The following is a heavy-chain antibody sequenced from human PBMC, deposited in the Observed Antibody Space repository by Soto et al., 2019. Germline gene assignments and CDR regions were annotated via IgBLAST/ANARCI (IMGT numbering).Heavy chain of an antibody. CDR3: AKDRTVTGWVQYDMDV. CDR2: ISYDGSNK. V-gene: IGHV3-30*18. D-gene: IGHD4-17*01. Sequence: QVQLVESGGGVVQPGRSLRLSCAASGLIFSSYGIHWVRQAPGKGLEWVAAISYDGSNKYYTDSVKGRFTISRDNSKNTLYLQMNSLRAEDTAVYYCAKDRTVTGWVQYDMDVWGPGTMVTVSS. J-gene: IGHJ6*02. CDR1: GLIFSSYG.